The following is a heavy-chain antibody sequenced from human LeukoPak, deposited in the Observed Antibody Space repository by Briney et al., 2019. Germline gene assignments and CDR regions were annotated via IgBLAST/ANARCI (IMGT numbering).Heavy chain of an antibody. CDR2: INAGNGNT. J-gene: IGHJ4*02. V-gene: IGHV1-3*01. Sequence: GASVKVSCKASGYTFISYAMHWVRQAPGQRLEWMGWINAGNGNTKYSQKFQGRVTITRDTSASTAYMELSSPRSEDTAVYYCARDRLLWFGELFYQFDYWGQGTLVTVSS. D-gene: IGHD3-10*01. CDR3: ARDRLLWFGELFYQFDY. CDR1: GYTFISYA.